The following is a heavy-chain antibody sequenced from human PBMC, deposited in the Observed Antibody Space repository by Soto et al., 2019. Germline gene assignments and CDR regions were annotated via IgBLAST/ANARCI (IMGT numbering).Heavy chain of an antibody. CDR3: ARTALFDWLPHNWFDP. D-gene: IGHD3-9*01. J-gene: IGHJ5*02. Sequence: PGESLKLSCKGSGYSFTSYWISWVRQMPGKGLEWMGRIDPSDSYTNYSPSFQGHVTISADKSISTAYLQWSSLKASDTAMYYCARTALFDWLPHNWFDPWGQGTLVTVSS. V-gene: IGHV5-10-1*01. CDR2: IDPSDSYT. CDR1: GYSFTSYW.